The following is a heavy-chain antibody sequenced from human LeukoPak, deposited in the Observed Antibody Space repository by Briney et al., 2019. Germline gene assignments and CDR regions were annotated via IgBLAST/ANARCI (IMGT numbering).Heavy chain of an antibody. Sequence: GASVKVSCKASGYTFTSYGISWVRQAPGQGLEWMGGIIPIFGTANYAQKFQGRVTITADESTSTAYMELSSLRSEDTAVYYCARASRYYYDSSGYDPFDYWGQGTLVTVSS. J-gene: IGHJ4*02. CDR1: GYTFTSYG. CDR2: IIPIFGTA. V-gene: IGHV1-69*13. CDR3: ARASRYYYDSSGYDPFDY. D-gene: IGHD3-22*01.